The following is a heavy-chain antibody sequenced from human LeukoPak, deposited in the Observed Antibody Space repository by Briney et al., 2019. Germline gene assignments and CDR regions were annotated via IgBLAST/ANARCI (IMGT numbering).Heavy chain of an antibody. D-gene: IGHD5-12*01. V-gene: IGHV4-59*12. CDR1: GGSISSYY. J-gene: IGHJ4*02. Sequence: SETLSLTCTVSGGSISSYYWSWIRQLPGKGLEWIGYIYYSGSTNYNPSLKSRVTISVDTSKNQFSLKLTSVTAADTAVYYCAREMAVGYGVDWGQGTLVTVSS. CDR2: IYYSGST. CDR3: AREMAVGYGVD.